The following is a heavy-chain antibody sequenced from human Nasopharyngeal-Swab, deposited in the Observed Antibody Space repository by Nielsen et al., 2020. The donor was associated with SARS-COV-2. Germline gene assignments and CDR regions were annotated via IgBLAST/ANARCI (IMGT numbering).Heavy chain of an antibody. V-gene: IGHV4-34*01. CDR2: INHSGST. Sequence: SETLSLTYAVYGGSFSGYYWSWIRQPPGKGLEWNGEINHSGSTNYNPSLKSRVTISVDTSKNRFSLKLSSVTAADTAVYYCARGGLGVVTHDAFDIWGQGTMVTVSS. J-gene: IGHJ3*02. D-gene: IGHD3-3*01. CDR1: GGSFSGYY. CDR3: ARGGLGVVTHDAFDI.